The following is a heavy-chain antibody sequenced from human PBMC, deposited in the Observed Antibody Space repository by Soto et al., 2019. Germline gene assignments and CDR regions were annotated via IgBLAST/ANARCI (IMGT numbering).Heavy chain of an antibody. CDR1: GYTFTSYA. CDR2: INAGNGNT. Sequence: ASVKVSCKASGYTFTSYAMHWVRQAPGQRLEWMGWINAGNGNTKYSQKFQGRVTITRDTSASTAYMELSSLRSEDTAVYYCARARVVVPAAGYNWFDPWGQGTLVTVSS. J-gene: IGHJ5*02. D-gene: IGHD2-2*01. CDR3: ARARVVVPAAGYNWFDP. V-gene: IGHV1-3*01.